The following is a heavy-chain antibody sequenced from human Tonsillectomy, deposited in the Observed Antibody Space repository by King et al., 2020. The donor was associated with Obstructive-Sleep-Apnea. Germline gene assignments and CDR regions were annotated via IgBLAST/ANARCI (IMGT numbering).Heavy chain of an antibody. D-gene: IGHD3-10*01. CDR2: IYYSGNT. CDR1: GGSIYSSSYY. V-gene: IGHV4-39*07. J-gene: IGHJ5*02. Sequence: QLQESGPGLVKPSETLSLTCSVSGGSIYSSSYYWDWIRQPPGKGLEWIGSIYYSGNTYYNPSLKSRVTISVETSKNQFSLKLTSVTAADTAVYYCARDGRVWFGEFNWFDPWGQGTLVTVSS. CDR3: ARDGRVWFGEFNWFDP.